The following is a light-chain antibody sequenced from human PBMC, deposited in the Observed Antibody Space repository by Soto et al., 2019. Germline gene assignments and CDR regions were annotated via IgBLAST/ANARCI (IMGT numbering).Light chain of an antibody. V-gene: IGLV2-8*01. CDR3: SSYAGSNNYV. CDR1: SSDVGGYNY. Sequence: QSALTQPPSASGSPGQSVTISCTGTSSDVGGYNYVSWYQQHPSKAPKLMIYEVSKRPSGVPDRFSGSKSGNTASLTVSGLQAEDEADYYCSSYAGSNNYVFGSGTKV. CDR2: EVS. J-gene: IGLJ1*01.